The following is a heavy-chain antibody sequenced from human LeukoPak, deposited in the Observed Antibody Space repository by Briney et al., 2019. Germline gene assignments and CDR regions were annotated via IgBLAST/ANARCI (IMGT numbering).Heavy chain of an antibody. J-gene: IGHJ6*03. CDR3: ARAVTTYRYYYYMDV. Sequence: PSETLSLTCAVYGGSFSGYYWSWIRQPPGKGLEWVGEINHSGSTNYNPSLKSRVTISVDTSKNQFSLKLSSVTAADTAVYYCARAVTTYRYYYYMDVWGKGTTVTVSS. D-gene: IGHD4-11*01. CDR2: INHSGST. CDR1: GGSFSGYY. V-gene: IGHV4-34*01.